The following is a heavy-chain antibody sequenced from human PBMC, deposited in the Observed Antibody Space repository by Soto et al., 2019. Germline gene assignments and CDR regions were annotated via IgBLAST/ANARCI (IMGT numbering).Heavy chain of an antibody. CDR3: ASGPYPQLLYYYYYYMDV. D-gene: IGHD6-6*01. CDR2: ISSSSSTI. V-gene: IGHV3-48*01. Sequence: GGSLRLSCAASGFTFSSYSMNWVRQAPGKGLEWVSYISSSSSTIYYADSVKGRFTISRDNAKNSLYLQMNSLRAEDTAVYYCASGPYPQLLYYYYYYMDVWGKGTTVTVSS. CDR1: GFTFSSYS. J-gene: IGHJ6*03.